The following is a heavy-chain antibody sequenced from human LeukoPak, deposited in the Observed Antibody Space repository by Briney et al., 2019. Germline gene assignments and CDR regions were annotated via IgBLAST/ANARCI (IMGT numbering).Heavy chain of an antibody. J-gene: IGHJ4*02. CDR1: GCSFTTYW. D-gene: IGHD6-19*01. CDR3: ARHRPHTDSNSVADYYFDY. V-gene: IGHV5-51*01. CDR2: IYPGDSDT. Sequence: GESLKISCKGSGCSFTTYWIGWVRQMPGKGLEWMGIIYPGDSDTKYSPSFQGQVTISADKAISTAYLQWSNLKASDTAMYYCARHRPHTDSNSVADYYFDYWGQGTLVTVSS.